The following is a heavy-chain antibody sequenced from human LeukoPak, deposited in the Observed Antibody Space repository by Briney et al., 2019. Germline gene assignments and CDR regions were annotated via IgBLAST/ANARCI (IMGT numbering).Heavy chain of an antibody. V-gene: IGHV4-59*01. CDR3: ARARNCDY. Sequence: SETLSLTCTVSGSSISSYYWSWIRQPPGKGLEWIGHIYYSGSTNYNPSLKSRVTISVDTSKNQFSLKLSSVTAADTAVYYCARARNCDYWGQGTLVTVSS. D-gene: IGHD1-7*01. J-gene: IGHJ4*02. CDR2: IYYSGST. CDR1: GSSISSYY.